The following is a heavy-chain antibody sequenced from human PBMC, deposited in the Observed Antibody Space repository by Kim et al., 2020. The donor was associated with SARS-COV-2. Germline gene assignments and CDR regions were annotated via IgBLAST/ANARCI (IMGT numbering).Heavy chain of an antibody. J-gene: IGHJ4*02. CDR2: INHSGST. V-gene: IGHV4-34*01. D-gene: IGHD3-3*01. Sequence: SETLSLTCAVYGGSFSGYYWSWIRQPPGKGLEWIGEINHSGSTNYNPSLKSRVTISVDTSKNQFSLKLSSVTAADTAVYYCARAKRVLRFLEWLLYNDYWGPGTLVTVSS. CDR3: ARAKRVLRFLEWLLYNDY. CDR1: GGSFSGYY.